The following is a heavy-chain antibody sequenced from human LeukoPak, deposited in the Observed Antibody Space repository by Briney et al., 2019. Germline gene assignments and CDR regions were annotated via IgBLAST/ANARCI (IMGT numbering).Heavy chain of an antibody. J-gene: IGHJ4*02. Sequence: SETLSLTCTVSGGSISSGSYYWSWIRQPAGKGLEWIGRIYTSGSTNYNPSLKSRVTISVDTSKNQFSLNLTSVTAADTAIYYCARAREARQYFGELLSPFDYWGQGILVTVSS. D-gene: IGHD3-10*01. CDR2: IYTSGST. V-gene: IGHV4-61*02. CDR1: GGSISSGSYY. CDR3: ARAREARQYFGELLSPFDY.